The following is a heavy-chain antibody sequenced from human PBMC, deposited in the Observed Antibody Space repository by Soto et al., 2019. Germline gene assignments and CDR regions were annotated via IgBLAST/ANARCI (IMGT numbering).Heavy chain of an antibody. J-gene: IGHJ4*02. V-gene: IGHV1-69*13. CDR3: ALLADILTGPFDY. D-gene: IGHD3-9*01. Sequence: GASVKVSCKASGGTFSSYATSWVRQAPGQGLEWMGGIIPIFGTANYAQKFQGRVTITADESTSTAYMELSSLRSEDTAVYYCALLADILTGPFDYWGQGTLVTVSS. CDR1: GGTFSSYA. CDR2: IIPIFGTA.